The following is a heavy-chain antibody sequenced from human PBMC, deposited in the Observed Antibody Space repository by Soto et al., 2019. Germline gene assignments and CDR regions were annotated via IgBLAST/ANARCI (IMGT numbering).Heavy chain of an antibody. CDR3: ARRRYSSSWYGPYFDY. CDR2: INHSGST. V-gene: IGHV4-34*01. D-gene: IGHD6-13*01. J-gene: IGHJ4*02. Sequence: QVQLQQWGAGLLKPSETLSLTCAVYGGSFSGYYWSWIRQPPGKGLEWIGEINHSGSTNYNPSLKSRVTISVDTSKNQFSLKLSSVTAADTAVYYCARRRYSSSWYGPYFDYCGQGTLVTVSS. CDR1: GGSFSGYY.